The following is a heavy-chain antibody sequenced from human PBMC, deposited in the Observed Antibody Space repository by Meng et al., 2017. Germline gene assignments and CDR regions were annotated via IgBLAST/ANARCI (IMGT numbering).Heavy chain of an antibody. CDR2: ISGDGSIT. Sequence: VQWVESGGGLVSPGGSLGLSCAASGFTFNNYWMHWVRQVPGKGLVWVSRISGDGSITNYADSVKGRFTISRDNAKNTLYLQMNSLRPEDTAVYYCLDEAPRSDYWGQGSLVTVSS. CDR3: LDEAPRSDY. D-gene: IGHD1-1*01. CDR1: GFTFNNYW. V-gene: IGHV3-74*01. J-gene: IGHJ4*02.